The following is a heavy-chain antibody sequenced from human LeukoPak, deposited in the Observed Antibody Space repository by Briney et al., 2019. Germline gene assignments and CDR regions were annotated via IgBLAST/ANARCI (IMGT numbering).Heavy chain of an antibody. D-gene: IGHD4-23*01. Sequence: GESLKISCKGSGYAFSYYWICWVRQMPGKGLEWMGIIYPTDSDTTYSPSFRGQVTISADKSINTAYLQWSSLKPSDTAMYYCSRRPPTVVTLSRDALHIWGQGTMVTVSS. CDR1: GYAFSYYW. V-gene: IGHV5-51*01. J-gene: IGHJ3*02. CDR2: IYPTDSDT. CDR3: SRRPPTVVTLSRDALHI.